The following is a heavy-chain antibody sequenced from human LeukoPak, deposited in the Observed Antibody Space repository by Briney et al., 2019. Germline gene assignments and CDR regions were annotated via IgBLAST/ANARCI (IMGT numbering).Heavy chain of an antibody. J-gene: IGHJ4*02. Sequence: SETLSLTCTVSGDSVNSVNYFWSWIRQPPGKELEWIGYIYYSGSTNYNPSLKSRVIISMDTSKNQFSLKLSSVTAADTAVYYCAREGITEPYWGQGTLVTVSS. D-gene: IGHD1-14*01. V-gene: IGHV4-61*01. CDR1: GDSVNSVNYF. CDR2: IYYSGST. CDR3: AREGITEPY.